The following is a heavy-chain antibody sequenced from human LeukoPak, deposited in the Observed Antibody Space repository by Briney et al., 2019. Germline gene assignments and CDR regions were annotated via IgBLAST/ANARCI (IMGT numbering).Heavy chain of an antibody. D-gene: IGHD1-26*01. Sequence: SETLSLTCSVSGVSMSSYYWSWIRQSPGKGLEWIGYIYHSGSTDYNSSLKSRVTISEDTSKKQFSLKVSSVTAADTAVYYCARGFRGASFDYWGQGTLVTVSS. V-gene: IGHV4-59*01. CDR1: GVSMSSYY. CDR3: ARGFRGASFDY. CDR2: IYHSGST. J-gene: IGHJ4*02.